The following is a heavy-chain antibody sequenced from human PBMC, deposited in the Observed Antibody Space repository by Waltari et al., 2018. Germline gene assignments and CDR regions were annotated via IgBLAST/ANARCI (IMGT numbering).Heavy chain of an antibody. CDR3: ARTTGGLSDYYYDSRGFLH. D-gene: IGHD3-22*01. J-gene: IGHJ4*02. CDR2: IYHSGTT. Sequence: QLQLQESGPGLVKPSETLSLTCSVSGGSISTINYFWGWIRQPPGKGLEWIGSIYHSGTTYYNPSLNSRVTISVDTSKNQFSLNLSSVTAADTAVYYCARTTGGLSDYYYDSRGFLHWGQGTLVTVSS. CDR1: GGSISTINYF. V-gene: IGHV4-39*01.